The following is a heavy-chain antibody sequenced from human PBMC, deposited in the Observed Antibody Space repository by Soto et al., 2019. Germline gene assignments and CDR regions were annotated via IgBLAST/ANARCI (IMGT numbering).Heavy chain of an antibody. D-gene: IGHD6-13*01. CDR2: ISGSGGST. V-gene: IGHV3-23*01. CDR1: GFTFSSYA. J-gene: IGHJ1*01. CDR3: AKDSASSSWHERSAEYFQH. Sequence: EVQLLESGGGLVQPGGSLRLSCAASGFTFSSYAMSWVRQAPGKGLEWVSAISGSGGSTYYADSVKGRFTISRDNSKNTLYLQMNSLRAEDTAVYYCAKDSASSSWHERSAEYFQHWGQGTLVTVSS.